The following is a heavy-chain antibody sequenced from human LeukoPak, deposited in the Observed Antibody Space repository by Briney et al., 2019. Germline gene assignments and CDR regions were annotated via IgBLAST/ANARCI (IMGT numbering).Heavy chain of an antibody. D-gene: IGHD3-22*01. CDR2: VGRDGSI. Sequence: GGSLRLSCTSSGFTFGDYGMSWFRQAPGKGLEWISCVGRDGSIHYADSVKGRITISRDNARNSLFLQMNSLRAEDTAIYYCARRYYDTTGYAFDIWGQGTMVTVSS. CDR1: GFTFGDYG. V-gene: IGHV3-69-1*02. CDR3: ARRYYDTTGYAFDI. J-gene: IGHJ3*02.